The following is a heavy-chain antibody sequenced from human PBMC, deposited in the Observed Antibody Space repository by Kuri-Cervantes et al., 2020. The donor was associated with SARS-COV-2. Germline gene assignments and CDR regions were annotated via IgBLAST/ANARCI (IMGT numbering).Heavy chain of an antibody. V-gene: IGHV3-53*01. CDR1: GFTVSSNY. D-gene: IGHD3-10*01. CDR2: IYSGGST. Sequence: GESLKISCAASGFTVSSNYMSWVRQAPGKGLEWVSVIYSGGSTYYADSVKGRFTISRDNSKNTLYLQKNSLRAEDTAVYYCSTQPRGLWFGELEAFYIWGQGTMVTVSS. CDR3: STQPRGLWFGELEAFYI. J-gene: IGHJ3*02.